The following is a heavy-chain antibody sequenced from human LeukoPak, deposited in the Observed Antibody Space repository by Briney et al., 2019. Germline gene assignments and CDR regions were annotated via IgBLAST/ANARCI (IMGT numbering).Heavy chain of an antibody. CDR1: GFDFVTYA. CDR3: AKRGDSSNWKYSGT. CDR2: SWLDGSK. D-gene: IGHD1-26*01. V-gene: IGHV3-30*02. Sequence: GGSLRLSCSASGFDFVTYAMHWVRQAPGKRLDWVANSWLDGSKFYADSVKGRFTISRDNSQNTLYLHMNSLRPGDTAVYFCAKRGDSSNWKYSGTWGQGTLVTVSS. J-gene: IGHJ5*02.